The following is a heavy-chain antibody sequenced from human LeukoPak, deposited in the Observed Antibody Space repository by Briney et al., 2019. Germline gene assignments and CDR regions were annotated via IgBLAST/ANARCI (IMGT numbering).Heavy chain of an antibody. V-gene: IGHV3-43*02. Sequence: GGSLRLSCAASGFTFDDYAMHWVRQAPGKGLEWVSLISGDGSSTYYADSVKGRFTISRDNSKNTVYLQMNSLRAEDTAVYYCARGSIALIVVAPFDYWGQGTLVTVSS. CDR2: ISGDGSST. J-gene: IGHJ4*02. CDR1: GFTFDDYA. CDR3: ARGSIALIVVAPFDY. D-gene: IGHD3-22*01.